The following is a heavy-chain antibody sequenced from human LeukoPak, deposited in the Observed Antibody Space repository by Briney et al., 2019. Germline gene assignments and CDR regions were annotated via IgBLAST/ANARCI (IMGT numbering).Heavy chain of an antibody. V-gene: IGHV1-69*13. D-gene: IGHD3-22*01. J-gene: IGHJ4*02. Sequence: SVKVSCKASGGTFSSYAIGWVRQAPGQGLEWMGGIIPIFGTANYAQKFQGRVTITADESTSTAYMELSSLRSEDTAVYYCARVADYYDSSGAYDYWGQGTLVTVSS. CDR3: ARVADYYDSSGAYDY. CDR1: GGTFSSYA. CDR2: IIPIFGTA.